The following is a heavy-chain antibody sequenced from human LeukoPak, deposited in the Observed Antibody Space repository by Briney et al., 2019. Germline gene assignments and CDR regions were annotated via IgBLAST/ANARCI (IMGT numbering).Heavy chain of an antibody. CDR3: ARIAVTYTFDY. CDR2: ISSSSDYI. J-gene: IGHJ4*02. D-gene: IGHD4-17*01. Sequence: PGGSLRLSCAASGFTFSSYSMNWVRQAPGKGLEWVSSISSSSDYIFYADSVKGRFSISRDNADNSLYLQMNSLRAEDTAVYYCARIAVTYTFDYWGQGTLVTVSS. CDR1: GFTFSSYS. V-gene: IGHV3-21*01.